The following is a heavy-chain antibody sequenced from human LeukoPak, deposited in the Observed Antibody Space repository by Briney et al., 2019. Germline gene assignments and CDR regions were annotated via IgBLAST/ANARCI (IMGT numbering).Heavy chain of an antibody. J-gene: IGHJ4*02. V-gene: IGHV3-23*01. CDR1: GFTFNTYD. CDR3: ARLYRGQQLALYYFDY. D-gene: IGHD6-13*01. Sequence: PGGSLRLSCAASGFTFNTYDMSWVCQAPGKGLEWVSSINGGGGSTFYADSVKGRFTISRDNSKNTLYLQMNSLRAEDTAVYYCARLYRGQQLALYYFDYWGQGTLVTVSS. CDR2: INGGGGST.